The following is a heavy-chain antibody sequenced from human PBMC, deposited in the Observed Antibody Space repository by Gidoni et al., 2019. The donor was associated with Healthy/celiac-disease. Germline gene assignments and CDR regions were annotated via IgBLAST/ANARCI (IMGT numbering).Heavy chain of an antibody. D-gene: IGHD3-10*01. CDR1: GGSISSSSYY. Sequence: QLQLQESGPGLVKPSETLSLTCTVSGGSISSSSYYWGWIRQPPGKGLEGIGSIYYSGSTYYNPSLKSRVTISVDTSKNQFSLKLSSVTAADTAVYYCARQRRSGSYVVGVFSWFDPWGQGTLVTVSS. CDR3: ARQRRSGSYVVGVFSWFDP. CDR2: IYYSGST. V-gene: IGHV4-39*01. J-gene: IGHJ5*02.